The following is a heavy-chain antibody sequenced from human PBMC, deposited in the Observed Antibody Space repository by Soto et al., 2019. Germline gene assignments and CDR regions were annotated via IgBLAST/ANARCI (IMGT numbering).Heavy chain of an antibody. CDR3: ARRGSASWRIWSDS. V-gene: IGHV4-39*01. D-gene: IGHD2-2*01. CDR1: GGSIPSTIDS. CDR2: IYYDVST. J-gene: IGHJ5*01. Sequence: SETLSLTLSVSGGSIPSTIDSLFCIRPSPGRGLELIGNIYYDVSTFYNPSLKSRVTISVDTSKRPFSLRVSSVTAAATAVYFCARRGSASWRIWSDSWGHGTLVNVS.